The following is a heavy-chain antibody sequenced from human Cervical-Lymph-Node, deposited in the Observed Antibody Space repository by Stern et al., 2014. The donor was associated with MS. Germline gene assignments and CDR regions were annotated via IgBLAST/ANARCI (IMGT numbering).Heavy chain of an antibody. J-gene: IGHJ6*02. V-gene: IGHV4-59*01. CDR1: GGSISSSY. CDR2: IHYTGST. Sequence: QLQLQESGPGLVRPSETLSLTCTVYGGSISSSYWSWVRQPPGKGREWIGYIHYTGSTNYNPSLKSRVTISVDTSKKHFSLKLSSVTAADTAVYYCARGSDYYNYGMDVWGQGTTVTVSS. CDR3: ARGSDYYNYGMDV.